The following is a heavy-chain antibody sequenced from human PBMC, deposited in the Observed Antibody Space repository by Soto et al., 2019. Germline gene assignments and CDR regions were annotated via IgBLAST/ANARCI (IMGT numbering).Heavy chain of an antibody. CDR1: GYSFTSYW. J-gene: IGHJ6*02. Sequence: EVQLVQSGAEVKKPGESLRISCKGSGYSFTSYWISWVRQMPGKGLEWMGRIDPSDSYTNYSPSFQGHVTISADKSISTAYLQWSSLKASDTAMYYCARHWAATGTFSGCMDVWGQGTTVIVSS. D-gene: IGHD6-13*01. CDR2: IDPSDSYT. CDR3: ARHWAATGTFSGCMDV. V-gene: IGHV5-10-1*03.